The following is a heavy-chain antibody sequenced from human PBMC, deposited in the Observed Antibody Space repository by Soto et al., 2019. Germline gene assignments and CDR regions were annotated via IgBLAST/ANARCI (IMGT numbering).Heavy chain of an antibody. V-gene: IGHV4-34*01. CDR2: INHSGST. D-gene: IGHD2-2*02. J-gene: IGHJ4*02. CDR1: GGSFSGYY. Sequence: SETLSLTCAVYGGSFSGYYCSWIRQPPGKGLEWIGEINHSGSTNYNPSLKSRVTISVDTSKNQFSLKLSSVTAADTAVYYCARGRSRYCSSTSCYKFDYWGQGTLVTVSS. CDR3: ARGRSRYCSSTSCYKFDY.